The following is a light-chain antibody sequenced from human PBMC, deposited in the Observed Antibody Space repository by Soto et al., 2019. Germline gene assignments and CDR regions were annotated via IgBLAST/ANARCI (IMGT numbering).Light chain of an antibody. CDR2: LEGSGSY. CDR3: ETWDFNTRV. J-gene: IGLJ3*02. V-gene: IGLV4-60*02. Sequence: QLVLTQSSSASASLGSSVKLTCTLSSGHSSHIIAWHQQQPGKAPRYLMKLEGSGSYNKGSGVPDRFSGSSSGADRYLTISATQFEDEADYYCETWDFNTRVFGGGTTLTVL. CDR1: SGHSSHI.